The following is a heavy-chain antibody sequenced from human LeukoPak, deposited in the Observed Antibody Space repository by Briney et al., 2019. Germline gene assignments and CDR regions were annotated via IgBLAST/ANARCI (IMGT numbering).Heavy chain of an antibody. D-gene: IGHD6-13*01. V-gene: IGHV1-69*05. CDR1: GGTFSSYA. CDR2: FILIFGTA. CDR3: ARDLFVGSSRLYNWCDP. J-gene: IGHJ5*02. Sequence: SVKVSCKASGGTFSSYATSWVRPAPGQGLEWMGGFILIFGTASYAQKFQGRVTTTTDESTSTAYMELSSLRSEDTAVYYCARDLFVGSSRLYNWCDPWCQGTLVTVSS.